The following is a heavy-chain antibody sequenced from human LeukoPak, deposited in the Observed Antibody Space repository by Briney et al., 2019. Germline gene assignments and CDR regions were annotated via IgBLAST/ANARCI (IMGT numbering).Heavy chain of an antibody. CDR3: ARARRGSGRYSDY. CDR1: GGTFSSYT. V-gene: IGHV1-69*02. J-gene: IGHJ4*02. CDR2: IIPILGIA. Sequence: SVKVSCKASGGTFSSYTISWVRQAPGQGLECMGRIIPILGIANYAQKFQGRVTITADKSTSTAYMELSSLRSEDTAVYYCARARRGSGRYSDYWGQGTLVTVSS. D-gene: IGHD3-10*01.